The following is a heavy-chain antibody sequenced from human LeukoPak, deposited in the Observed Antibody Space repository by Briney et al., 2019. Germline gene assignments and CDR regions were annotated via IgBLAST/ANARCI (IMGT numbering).Heavy chain of an antibody. V-gene: IGHV4-39*01. D-gene: IGHD3-22*01. Sequence: PSETLSLTCTVSGGSISSSNYYWDWIRQPPGQGLEWIGSIHYSGNTNYNPSLKSRVTIVADTSKNEFSLEMSSMTAADTAVYYCAKTSGGGTVDPGTSGYINFWGQGILVTVSS. CDR3: AKTSGGGTVDPGTSGYINF. J-gene: IGHJ4*02. CDR1: GGSISSSNYY. CDR2: IHYSGNT.